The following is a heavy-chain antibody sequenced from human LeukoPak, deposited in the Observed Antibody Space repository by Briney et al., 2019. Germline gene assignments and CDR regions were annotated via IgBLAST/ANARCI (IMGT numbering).Heavy chain of an antibody. D-gene: IGHD6-13*01. J-gene: IGHJ4*02. V-gene: IGHV5-51*01. Sequence: GECLKISCKISGYSLTNNWIGWVRQVPGKGLEWMGLIYDTRYSRSFQGHVTFSVDASISTAYLQLSGLRASDTAIYYCVRFGLTSSLDYWGQGTLVTVSS. CDR3: VRFGLTSSLDY. CDR1: GYSLTNNW. CDR2: IYDT.